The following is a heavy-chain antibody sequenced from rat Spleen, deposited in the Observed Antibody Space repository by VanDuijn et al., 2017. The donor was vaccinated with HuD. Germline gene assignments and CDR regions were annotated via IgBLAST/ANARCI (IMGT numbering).Heavy chain of an antibody. D-gene: IGHD2-2*01. Sequence: EVQLVESDGGLVQPGRSLKLSCTASGFTFSTFPMVWVRQAPKKGLEWVASISSGGGGTYYADSVEGRFTISRDTAKSTLYLQMDSLRSEDTATYYCAGAGYLRDWYFDFWGLGTMVAVSS. CDR1: GFTFSTFP. CDR2: ISSGGGGT. V-gene: IGHV5-25*01. J-gene: IGHJ1*01. CDR3: AGAGYLRDWYFDF.